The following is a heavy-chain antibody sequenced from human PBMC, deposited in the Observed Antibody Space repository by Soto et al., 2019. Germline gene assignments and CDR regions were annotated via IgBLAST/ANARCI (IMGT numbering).Heavy chain of an antibody. J-gene: IGHJ6*02. V-gene: IGHV1-69*13. CDR1: SVAFNKFI. Sequence: ASVKVSCKASSVAFNKFILPWVRQAPGLGLAWVGGIIPVFGTANYAQKFQGRVTITADESTSTSYMEVNNLRSEDTAVYYCAKVRYSSPMGYYYGMDVWGQGTTVTVSS. CDR3: AKVRYSSPMGYYYGMDV. D-gene: IGHD2-2*01. CDR2: IIPVFGTA.